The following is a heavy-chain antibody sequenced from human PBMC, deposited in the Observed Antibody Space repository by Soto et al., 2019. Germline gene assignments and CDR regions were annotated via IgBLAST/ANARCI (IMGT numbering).Heavy chain of an antibody. CDR2: IYYSGST. J-gene: IGHJ4*02. CDR1: GGSISSYY. Sequence: PSETLSLTCTVSGGSISSYYWSWIRQPPGKGLERIGYIYYSGSTNYNPSIKSRVTISVDTSKNQFSLKLSSVTAADTAVYYCARCPFFDTVLSLDYWGQLPLVSVSS. CDR3: ARCPFFDTVLSLDY. D-gene: IGHD5-18*01. V-gene: IGHV4-59*01.